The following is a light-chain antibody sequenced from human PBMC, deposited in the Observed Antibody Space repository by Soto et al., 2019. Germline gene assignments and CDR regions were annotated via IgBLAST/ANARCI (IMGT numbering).Light chain of an antibody. V-gene: IGKV3-20*01. J-gene: IGKJ5*01. CDR2: GAS. CDR1: QIVGGDT. CDR3: QQYHWAPDT. Sequence: TQSPGTLSLSTGERATLSCRASQIVGGDTLAWYQQRPGQAPRLVIYGASNRAAGIPDRFSGSGSGTDFTLTVSRLEPEDFAVYYCQQYHWAPDTFRQGTRLQ.